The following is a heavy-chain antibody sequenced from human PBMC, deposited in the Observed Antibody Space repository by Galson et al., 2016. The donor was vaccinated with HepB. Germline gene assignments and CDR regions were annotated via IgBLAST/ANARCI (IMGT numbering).Heavy chain of an antibody. J-gene: IGHJ4*02. CDR1: GGSISSSYW. V-gene: IGHV4-4*02. D-gene: IGHD3-16*01. CDR2: IFPVDNT. Sequence: SETLSLTCAVSGGSISSSYWWSWVRQPPWKGLEWIGEIFPVDNTNYKPSLKSRVTISLDKSKNQFPLKLSSVTAADTAVYYCARRTAYGPTDYGGQGTLVTVSS. CDR3: ARRTAYGPTDY.